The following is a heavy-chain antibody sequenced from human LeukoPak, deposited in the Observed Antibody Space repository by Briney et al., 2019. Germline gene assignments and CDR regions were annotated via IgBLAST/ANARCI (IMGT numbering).Heavy chain of an antibody. D-gene: IGHD2-15*01. J-gene: IGHJ6*02. CDR3: ARDQGQVVAPDWNYGMDV. CDR2: ISAYNGNT. CDR1: GYTFTSYG. Sequence: ASVKVSCKASGYTFTSYGISWVRQAPGQGLEWMGWISAYNGNTNYAQKLQGRVTMTTDTSTSTAYMELRSLRSDDTAVYYCARDQGQVVAPDWNYGMDVWGQGTTVTVSS. V-gene: IGHV1-18*01.